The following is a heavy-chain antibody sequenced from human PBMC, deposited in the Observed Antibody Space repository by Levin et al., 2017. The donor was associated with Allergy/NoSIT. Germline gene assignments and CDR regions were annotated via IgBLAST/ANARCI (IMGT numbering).Heavy chain of an antibody. CDR3: TTEAPYYDILTGYYTGWFDP. J-gene: IGHJ5*02. CDR1: GFTFSNAW. D-gene: IGHD3-9*01. V-gene: IGHV3-15*01. CDR2: IKRKSDGGTT. Sequence: LSLTCAASGFTFSNAWMNWVRQAPGKGLEWVGRIKRKSDGGTTDHAAPGKGRFSISRDDSKNTLYLEMNSLKTEDTAVYYCTTEAPYYDILTGYYTGWFDPWGQGTLVTVSS.